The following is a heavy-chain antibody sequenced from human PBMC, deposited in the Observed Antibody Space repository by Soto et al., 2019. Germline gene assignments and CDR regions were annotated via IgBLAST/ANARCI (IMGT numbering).Heavy chain of an antibody. Sequence: GGSLRLSCAASGFTFSSYGMHWVRQAPGKGLEWVAVIWYDGSNKYYADSVKGRFTISRDNSKNTLYLQMNSLRAEDTAVYYCARDRWFGELSVMDVWGQGTTVTVSS. D-gene: IGHD3-10*01. CDR1: GFTFSSYG. J-gene: IGHJ6*02. V-gene: IGHV3-33*01. CDR3: ARDRWFGELSVMDV. CDR2: IWYDGSNK.